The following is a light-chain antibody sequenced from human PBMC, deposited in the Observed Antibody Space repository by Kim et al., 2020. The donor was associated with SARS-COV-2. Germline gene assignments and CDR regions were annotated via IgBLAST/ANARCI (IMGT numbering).Light chain of an antibody. V-gene: IGLV3-21*04. CDR1: NIGSKS. J-gene: IGLJ3*02. Sequence: SYELTQPPSVSVAPGKTARITRGGNNIGSKSVHWYQQKPGQAPVLVIYYDSDRPSGIPERFSGSNSGNTATLTISRVEAGDEADYYCQVWDSSSDLRVFGGGTQLTVL. CDR3: QVWDSSSDLRV. CDR2: YDS.